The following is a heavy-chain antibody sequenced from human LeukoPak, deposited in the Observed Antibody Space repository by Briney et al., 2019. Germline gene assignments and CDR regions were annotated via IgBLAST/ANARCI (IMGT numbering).Heavy chain of an antibody. Sequence: ASAKVSCKASGYTFTSYGISWVRQAPGQGLEWMGWISPNNGNTNYAQTLQGRVTMNTDTSTTTAYMELRSLRSDDTALYYCASTMKIFGRNYFYFDYWGQGNLVTVSA. V-gene: IGHV1-18*01. J-gene: IGHJ4*02. CDR2: ISPNNGNT. CDR3: ASTMKIFGRNYFYFDY. CDR1: GYTFTSYG. D-gene: IGHD3-10*01.